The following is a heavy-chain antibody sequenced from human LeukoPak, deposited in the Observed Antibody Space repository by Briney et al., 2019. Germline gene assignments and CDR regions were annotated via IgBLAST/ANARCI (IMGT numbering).Heavy chain of an antibody. V-gene: IGHV1-46*01. CDR2: AAATGERT. CDR3: ATILIGYNHFDY. CDR1: SYRFTNFH. J-gene: IGHJ4*01. D-gene: IGHD5-24*01. Sequence: ASVKLSCKASSYRFTNFHIHWVRQAPGQGLEWMGGAAATGERTTYAQKFQGRVTVTRDTSTNTVYMDLSNLRSEDTAVYFCATILIGYNHFDYWGQGTQVSVSS.